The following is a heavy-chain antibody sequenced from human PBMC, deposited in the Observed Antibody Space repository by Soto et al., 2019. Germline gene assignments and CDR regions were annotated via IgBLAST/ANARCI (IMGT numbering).Heavy chain of an antibody. J-gene: IGHJ3*02. CDR1: GFTFDDYA. CDR3: AKDLEQWLVRGAFDI. D-gene: IGHD6-19*01. Sequence: DVQLVESGGGLVQPGRSLRLSCAASGFTFDDYAMHWVRQAPGKGLEWVSGISWNSGSIGYADFVKGRFTISRDNAKKSLYLQINSLRAEDTALYYCAKDLEQWLVRGAFDIWGQGTMVTVSS. CDR2: ISWNSGSI. V-gene: IGHV3-9*01.